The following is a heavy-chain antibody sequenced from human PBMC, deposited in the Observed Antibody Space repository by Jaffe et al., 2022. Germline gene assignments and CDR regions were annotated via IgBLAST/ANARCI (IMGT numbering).Heavy chain of an antibody. CDR2: IDWDDDK. D-gene: IGHD4-4*01. CDR3: ARTHDYSNSPPLFDY. Sequence: QVTLRESGPALVKPTQTLTLTCTFSGFSLSTSGMCVSWIRQPPGKALEWLALIDWDDDKYYSTSLKTRLTISKDTSKNQVVLTMTNMDPVDTATYYCARTHDYSNSPPLFDYWGQGTLVTVSS. CDR1: GFSLSTSGMC. J-gene: IGHJ4*02. V-gene: IGHV2-70*01.